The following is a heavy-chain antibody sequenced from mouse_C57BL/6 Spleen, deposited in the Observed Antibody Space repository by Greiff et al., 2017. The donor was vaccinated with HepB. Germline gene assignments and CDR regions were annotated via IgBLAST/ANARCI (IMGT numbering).Heavy chain of an antibody. CDR1: GFNIKDYY. V-gene: IGHV14-2*01. CDR3: ARTAY. CDR2: IDPEDGET. J-gene: IGHJ3*01. Sequence: EVQVVESGAELVKPGASVKLSCTASGFNIKDYYMHWVKQRTEQGLEWIGRIDPEDGETKYAPKFQCKATITADTSSNTAYLQLSSLTSEDTAVYYCARTAYWGQGTLVTVSA.